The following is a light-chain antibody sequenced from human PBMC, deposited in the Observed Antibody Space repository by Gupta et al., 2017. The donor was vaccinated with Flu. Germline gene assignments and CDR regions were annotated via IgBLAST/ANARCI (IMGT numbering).Light chain of an antibody. Sequence: EIVLTQSPGTLSLSPGDRATLSCRASQSVAKNYLAWYQQRPGQAPRLLIYGASSRTAGFPDRFSGSGSGTDFTLTISSLEPEDFAVYYCQQYDTDPCTFGQGTKVEIK. CDR3: QQYDTDPCT. CDR2: GAS. V-gene: IGKV3-20*01. J-gene: IGKJ2*02. CDR1: QSVAKNY.